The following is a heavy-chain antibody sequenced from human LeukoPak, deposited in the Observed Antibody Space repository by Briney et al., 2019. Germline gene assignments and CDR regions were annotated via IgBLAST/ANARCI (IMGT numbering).Heavy chain of an antibody. J-gene: IGHJ4*02. V-gene: IGHV3-21*04. D-gene: IGHD3-10*01. Sequence: GGSLRLSCAASGFTFSSYSMNWVRQAPGKGLEWVSSISSSSSYIYYADSVKGRFTISRDNAKNSLYLQMNSLRAEDTAVYYCAKCNDYYGSGSVYWGQGTLVTVSS. CDR1: GFTFSSYS. CDR2: ISSSSSYI. CDR3: AKCNDYYGSGSVY.